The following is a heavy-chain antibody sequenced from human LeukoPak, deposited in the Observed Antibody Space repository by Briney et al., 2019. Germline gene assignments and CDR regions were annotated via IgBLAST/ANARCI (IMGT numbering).Heavy chain of an antibody. CDR2: ISNGGT. CDR3: AKGSSGYFADL. Sequence: GGSLRLSCAASGCIFNNYGLIWVRQAPGNGLEWVSAISNGGTQYADFVEGRFTISRDNSKNTLFLQMSSLRADDTALYYCAKGSSGYFADLWGQGTLVTVSS. V-gene: IGHV3-23*01. CDR1: GCIFNNYG. D-gene: IGHD3-22*01. J-gene: IGHJ5*02.